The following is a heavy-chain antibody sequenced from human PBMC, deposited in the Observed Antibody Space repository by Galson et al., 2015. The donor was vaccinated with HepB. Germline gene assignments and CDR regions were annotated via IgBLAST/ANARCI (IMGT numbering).Heavy chain of an antibody. J-gene: IGHJ4*02. V-gene: IGHV1-24*01. CDR1: GYTLTELS. D-gene: IGHD6-13*01. CDR2: FDPEDGET. Sequence: SVKVSCKVSGYTLTELSMHWVRQAPGKGLEWMGGFDPEDGETIYAQKFQGRVTMTEDTSTDTAYMELSSLRSEDTAVYYCATDRSVYSYSSRCLAYWGQGTLVTVSS. CDR3: ATDRSVYSYSSRCLAY.